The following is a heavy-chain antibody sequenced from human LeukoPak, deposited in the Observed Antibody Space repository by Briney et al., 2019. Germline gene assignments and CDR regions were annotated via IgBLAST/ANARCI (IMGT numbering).Heavy chain of an antibody. CDR1: GFSLSTSGVG. V-gene: IGHV2-5*01. CDR2: IYWNDDK. CDR3: ALGLQRGYSPMGKWYFDL. D-gene: IGHD5-18*01. Sequence: SGPTLVKPTQTLTLTCTFSGFSLSTSGVGVGWIRQPPGKALQWLALIYWNDDKRYSPSLKSRLTITKDTSKNQVVLTMTNMEPVDTAKYYCALGLQRGYSPMGKWYFDLWGRGTLVTVSS. J-gene: IGHJ2*01.